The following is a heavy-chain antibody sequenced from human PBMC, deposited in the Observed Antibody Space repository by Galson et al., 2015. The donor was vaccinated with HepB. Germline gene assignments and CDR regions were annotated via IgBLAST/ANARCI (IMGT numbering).Heavy chain of an antibody. D-gene: IGHD1-26*01. V-gene: IGHV3-21*01. CDR3: AREQYGTHGFDP. CDR1: GFTFSSYS. J-gene: IGHJ5*02. CDR2: ISSSSSYI. Sequence: SLRLSCAASGFTFSSYSMNWVRQAPGKGLEWVSSISSSSSYIYYADSVKGRFTISRDNAKNSLYLQMNSLRAEDTAVYYCAREQYGTHGFDPWGQGTLVTVSS.